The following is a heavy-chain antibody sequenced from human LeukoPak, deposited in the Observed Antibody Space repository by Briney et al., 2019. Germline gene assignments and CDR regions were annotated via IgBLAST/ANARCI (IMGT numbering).Heavy chain of an antibody. D-gene: IGHD3-10*01. J-gene: IGHJ4*02. CDR1: GFTTSTYG. CDR3: ARSVFYSGNY. V-gene: IGHV3-23*01. CDR2: ISGGTT. Sequence: RGSLRLSCAASGFTTSTYGMSWVRQAPGKGLEWGSSISGGTTYYAASVKGRFTISRDNSNYTVSLQMNSLRAEDTAVYYCARSVFYSGNYWGQGTLVTVSS.